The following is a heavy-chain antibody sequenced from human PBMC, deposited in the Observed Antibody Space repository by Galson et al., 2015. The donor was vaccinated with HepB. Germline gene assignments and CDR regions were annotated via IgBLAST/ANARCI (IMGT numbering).Heavy chain of an antibody. Sequence: SVKVPCKASGYTFSSYGINWVRQAPGQGLEWMGWISPYNGRTKYAQKFQDRVTMTTDTSTSTAYMELRSLRSDDRAVYYCARGRGGVTIFGVVPTTYYYLDVWGKGTTVTVSS. CDR3: ARGRGGVTIFGVVPTTYYYLDV. D-gene: IGHD3-3*01. V-gene: IGHV1-18*01. J-gene: IGHJ6*03. CDR2: ISPYNGRT. CDR1: GYTFSSYG.